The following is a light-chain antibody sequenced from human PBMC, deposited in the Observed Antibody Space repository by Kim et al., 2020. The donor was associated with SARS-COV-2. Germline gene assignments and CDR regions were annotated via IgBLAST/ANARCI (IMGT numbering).Light chain of an antibody. Sequence: IQLTQSPSSLSASVGDRVSITCRASQGISSYLAWYQQKPGKAPKLLIFAASTLQSGVPSRFSGSGSETDFTLTISSLQPEDFATYYCQQVNSNPTFGGGTKVDIK. CDR2: AAS. CDR3: QQVNSNPT. CDR1: QGISSY. J-gene: IGKJ4*01. V-gene: IGKV1-9*01.